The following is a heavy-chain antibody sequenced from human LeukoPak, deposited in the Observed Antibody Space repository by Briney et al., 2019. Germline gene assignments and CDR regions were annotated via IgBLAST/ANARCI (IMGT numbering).Heavy chain of an antibody. CDR2: IYYSGST. CDR3: ARAEGGYSSPYYFDY. J-gene: IGHJ4*02. D-gene: IGHD5-18*01. V-gene: IGHV4-30-4*08. CDR1: GGSISSGDYY. Sequence: SETLCLTCTVSGGSISSGDYYWSWIRQPPGKGLEWIGYIYYSGSTYYNPSLKSRVTISVDTSKNQFSLKLSSVTAADTAVYYCARAEGGYSSPYYFDYWGQGTLVTVSS.